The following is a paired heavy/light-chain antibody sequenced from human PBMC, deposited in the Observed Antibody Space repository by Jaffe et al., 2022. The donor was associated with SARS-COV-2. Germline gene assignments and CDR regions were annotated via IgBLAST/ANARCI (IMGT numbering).Heavy chain of an antibody. CDR3: ARDPRFCSGGSCHGGPYYYYGMDV. CDR1: GFSFSSYA. CDR2: ISYNGGSK. V-gene: IGHV3-30-3*01. J-gene: IGHJ6*02. D-gene: IGHD6-19*01. Sequence: QVVLVESGGGVVQPGGSLRLSCAASGFSFSSYAMHWVRQAPGKGLEWVAIISYNGGSKYYADSVKGRFTISRDYSKDTLFLQMDSLRAEDTAVYYCARDPRFCSGGSCHGGPYYYYGMDVWGQGTTVTVSS.
Light chain of an antibody. V-gene: IGLV7-46*01. CDR3: FLSFSGGRGI. CDR1: TGIVTSDHY. J-gene: IGLJ2*01. Sequence: QAVPTQEPSLAVSPGGTVTLTCGSNTGIVTSDHYPYWFQQKPGQAPRTLISDTSKKHSWTPARFSGSLLGGKAALTLSGAQPEDEADYYCFLSFSGGRGIFGGGTKLTVL. CDR2: DTS.